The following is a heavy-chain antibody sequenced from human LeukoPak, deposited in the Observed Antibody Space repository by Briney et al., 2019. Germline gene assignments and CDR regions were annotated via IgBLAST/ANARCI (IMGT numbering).Heavy chain of an antibody. D-gene: IGHD5-12*01. Sequence: PGGSLRLSCAASGFTFSSYAMSWVRQAPGKGLEWVSAISGSGGSTYYADSVKGRFTISRDNAKNSLYLQMNSLRAEDTAVYYCARGLRKHNWFDPWGQGTLVTVSS. J-gene: IGHJ5*02. CDR1: GFTFSSYA. V-gene: IGHV3-23*01. CDR3: ARGLRKHNWFDP. CDR2: ISGSGGST.